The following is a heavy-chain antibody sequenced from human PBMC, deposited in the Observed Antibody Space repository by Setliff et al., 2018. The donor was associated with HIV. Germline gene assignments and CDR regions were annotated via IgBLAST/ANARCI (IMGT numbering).Heavy chain of an antibody. CDR3: ARGRRLMAPHYFDT. J-gene: IGHJ4*02. V-gene: IGHV4-34*01. CDR1: GGLFTGYY. CDR2: INHRGST. D-gene: IGHD5-12*01. Sequence: PSETLSLTCAVSGGLFTGYYWSWIRQPPGKGLEWIGEINHRGSTNHNPSLKSRVTISVDTSKNQFSLKLSSVTAADTAVYYCARGRRLMAPHYFDTWGQGTLVTVSS.